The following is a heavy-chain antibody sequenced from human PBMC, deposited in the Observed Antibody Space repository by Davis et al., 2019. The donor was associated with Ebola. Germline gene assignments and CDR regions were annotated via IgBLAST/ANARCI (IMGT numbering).Heavy chain of an antibody. Sequence: ASVKVSCKASGYTFTSYGISWVRQAPGQGLEWMGWISAYNGNTNYAQKLQGRVTMTTDTSTSTAYMELSSLRSEDTAVYYCARVVGSSGWYVLDYWGQGTLVTVSS. CDR2: ISAYNGNT. CDR3: ARVVGSSGWYVLDY. J-gene: IGHJ4*02. D-gene: IGHD6-19*01. V-gene: IGHV1-18*04. CDR1: GYTFTSYG.